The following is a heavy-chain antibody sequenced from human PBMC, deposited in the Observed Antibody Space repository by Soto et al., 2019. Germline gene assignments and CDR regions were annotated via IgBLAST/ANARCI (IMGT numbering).Heavy chain of an antibody. Sequence: GGSLRLSCAASGFTFSSYAMSWVRQAPGKGLEWVSAISGSGGSTYYADSVKGRFTISRDNSENTLYLQLDNLRVEDTAMFYCAREGVFGLVKIIPPDYWGQGAQVTVSS. V-gene: IGHV3-23*01. D-gene: IGHD3-3*01. J-gene: IGHJ4*02. CDR1: GFTFSSYA. CDR3: AREGVFGLVKIIPPDY. CDR2: ISGSGGST.